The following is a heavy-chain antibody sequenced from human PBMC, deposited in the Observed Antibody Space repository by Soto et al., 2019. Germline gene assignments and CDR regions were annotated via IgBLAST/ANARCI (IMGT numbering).Heavy chain of an antibody. CDR1: GFTFSSYS. CDR3: VYEPPRYCSGGSCPTGY. V-gene: IGHV3-21*01. J-gene: IGHJ4*02. D-gene: IGHD2-15*01. Sequence: EVQLVESGGGLVKPGGSLRLACAASGFTFSSYSMNWVRQAPGKGLEWVSSISTGSSYIYYADSVKGRFTISRDNAKNSLYLQMNSLRAEDTAVYYCVYEPPRYCSGGSCPTGYWGQGTLVTVSS. CDR2: ISTGSSYI.